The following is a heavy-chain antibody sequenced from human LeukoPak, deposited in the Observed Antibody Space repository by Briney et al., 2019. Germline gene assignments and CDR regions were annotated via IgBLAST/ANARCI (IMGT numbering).Heavy chain of an antibody. Sequence: ASVKVSCKASGDTFTIYDINLVRQAPGQGLEWVGWMNPNSGGTVYAQKFQGRVSMTRDTSIGTLYMELNSLRSEGTAVYYCARGAIFGVTPRGYGMDVWGQGTTVTVSS. J-gene: IGHJ6*02. CDR2: MNPNSGGT. CDR3: ARGAIFGVTPRGYGMDV. CDR1: GDTFTIYD. D-gene: IGHD3-3*01. V-gene: IGHV1-8*01.